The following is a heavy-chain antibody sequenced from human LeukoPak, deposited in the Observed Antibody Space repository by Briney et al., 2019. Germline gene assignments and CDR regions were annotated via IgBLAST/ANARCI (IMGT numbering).Heavy chain of an antibody. Sequence: PPETLSLTCIVSGGSISSSTYYWGWIRQSPGKGLEWIGSISYSGTTYYNPSLKSRVTISVDPSKNQFSLKLSSVTAADTAVYYCARGCVRQYYDFWSGYRYYYYMDVWGKGTTVTVSS. V-gene: IGHV4-39*07. J-gene: IGHJ6*03. D-gene: IGHD3-3*01. CDR1: GGSISSSTYY. CDR3: ARGCVRQYYDFWSGYRYYYYMDV. CDR2: ISYSGTT.